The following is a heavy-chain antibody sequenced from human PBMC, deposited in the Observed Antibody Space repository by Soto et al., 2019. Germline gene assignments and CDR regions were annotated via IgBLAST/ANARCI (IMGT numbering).Heavy chain of an antibody. CDR3: ARDRIVATRKGRGYYFDY. CDR1: GGSISSGGYY. J-gene: IGHJ4*02. V-gene: IGHV4-31*03. Sequence: SETLSLTCTVSGGSISSGGYYWSWIRRHPGKGLEWIGYIYYSGSTYYNPSLKSRVTISVDTSKNQFSLKLSSVTAADTAVYYCARDRIVATRKGRGYYFDYWGQGTLVTVSS. D-gene: IGHD5-12*01. CDR2: IYYSGST.